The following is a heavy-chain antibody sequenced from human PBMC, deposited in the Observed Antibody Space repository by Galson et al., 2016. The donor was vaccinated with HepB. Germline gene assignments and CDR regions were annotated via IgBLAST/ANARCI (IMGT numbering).Heavy chain of an antibody. J-gene: IGHJ4*02. CDR3: ATVRAGCSASSCYFER. V-gene: IGHV4-4*02. Sequence: SETLSLTCAVSGGSISDDTWWTWLRQPPGKGLEWIGEMYHSGRTNYSPSFKSRVSNSLYESRNQFPLMMTSVTDADTAVYYAATVRAGCSASSCYFERWGQGTLVTVSS. D-gene: IGHD2-15*01. CDR2: MYHSGRT. CDR1: GGSISDDTW.